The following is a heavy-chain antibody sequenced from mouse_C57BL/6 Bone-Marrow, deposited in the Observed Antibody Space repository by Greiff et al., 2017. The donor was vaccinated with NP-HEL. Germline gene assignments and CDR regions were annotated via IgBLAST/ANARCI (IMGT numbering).Heavy chain of an antibody. CDR2: INPSTGGT. J-gene: IGHJ3*01. CDR3: ARGDYYKAWFAY. V-gene: IGHV1-43*01. Sequence: VQLQQSGPELVKPGASVKISCKASGYSFTGYYMHWVKQSPEKSLEWIGDINPSTGGTSYNQKFKGKATLTVDKSSSTAYMQLKSLTSEDAAVYYCARGDYYKAWFAYWGQGTLVTVSA. CDR1: GYSFTGYY. D-gene: IGHD2-12*01.